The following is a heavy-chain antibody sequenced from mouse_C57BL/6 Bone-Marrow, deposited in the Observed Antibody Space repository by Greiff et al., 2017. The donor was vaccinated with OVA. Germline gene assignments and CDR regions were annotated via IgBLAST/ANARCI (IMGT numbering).Heavy chain of an antibody. CDR2: IHPNSGST. V-gene: IGHV1-64*01. D-gene: IGHD2-1*01. CDR3: AGGGNYPFAY. Sequence: QVQLKQPGAELVKPGASVKLSCKASGYTFTSYWMHWVKQRPGQGLEWIGMIHPNSGSTNYNEKFKSKATLTVDKSSSTAYMQLSSLTSEDSAVYYCAGGGNYPFAYWGQGTLVTVSA. CDR1: GYTFTSYW. J-gene: IGHJ3*01.